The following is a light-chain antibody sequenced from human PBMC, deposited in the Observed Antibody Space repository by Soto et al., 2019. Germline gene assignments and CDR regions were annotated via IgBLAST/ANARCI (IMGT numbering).Light chain of an antibody. CDR1: SSDVGSYNY. CDR3: SSYTSRSTL. J-gene: IGLJ1*01. V-gene: IGLV2-14*01. CDR2: EVS. Sequence: QSVLTQPASVSGSPGQSITISCTGTSSDVGSYNYVSWYQQHPGKAPKLMIYEVSDRPSGISSRFSGSKSGNTASLTISGLQTEDEAAYYCSSYTSRSTLFGPGTKVP.